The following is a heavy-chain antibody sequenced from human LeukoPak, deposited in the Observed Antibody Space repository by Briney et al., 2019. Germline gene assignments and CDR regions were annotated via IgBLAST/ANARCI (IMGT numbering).Heavy chain of an antibody. J-gene: IGHJ4*02. D-gene: IGHD3-10*01. V-gene: IGHV3-7*03. CDR2: IKQDGSEK. CDR3: TTSGPRLTMVRGVEWY. Sequence: PGGSLRLSCAASGFTFSSYWMSWVRQAPGKGLEWVANIKQDGSEKYYVDSVKGRFTISRDNAKNSLYLQMNSLKTEDTAVYYCTTSGPRLTMVRGVEWYWGQGTLVTVSS. CDR1: GFTFSSYW.